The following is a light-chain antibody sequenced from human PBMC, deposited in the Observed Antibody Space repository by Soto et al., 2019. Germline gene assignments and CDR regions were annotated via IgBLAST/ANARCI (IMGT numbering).Light chain of an antibody. CDR2: DVS. CDR3: SSYTTSGTRV. CDR1: SSDVGNYNY. J-gene: IGLJ1*01. V-gene: IGLV2-14*01. Sequence: ALTQPASVSGSPGQSITISCTGTSSDVGNYNYVSWYQQHPAKAPKLMIYDVSNRPSGVSNRFSGSKSGNTASLTISGLQAEDEADYYCSSYTTSGTRVFGTGTKVT.